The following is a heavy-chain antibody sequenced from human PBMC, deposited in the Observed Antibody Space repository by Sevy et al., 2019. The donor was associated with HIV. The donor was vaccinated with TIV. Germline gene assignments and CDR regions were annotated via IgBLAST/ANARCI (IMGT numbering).Heavy chain of an antibody. V-gene: IGHV3-23*01. D-gene: IGHD6-13*01. Sequence: GGSLRLSCVVSGYSFSSYAISWVRQAPGKGLEWVSTINGRGGSTYYADSVKGRFTISRDNPKNMLFLQMINLIVDDTAIYYCARPSPRIAAAASAVYDSCGQGTLVTVSS. CDR2: INGRGGST. CDR1: GYSFSSYA. CDR3: ARPSPRIAAAASAVYDS. J-gene: IGHJ4*02.